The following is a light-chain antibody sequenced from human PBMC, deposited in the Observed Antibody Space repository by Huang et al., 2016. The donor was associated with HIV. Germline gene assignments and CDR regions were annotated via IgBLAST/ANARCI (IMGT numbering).Light chain of an antibody. CDR3: QQYYTTVWT. CDR1: QRISNS. CDR2: AAS. Sequence: DIQMTQSPSSLSASVGDRVTSTCRASQRISNSLAWYQQQPGKAPKLLLYAASRLESGVPSRFSGSGSGTDYTLTISSLQPEDFATYYCQQYYTTVWTFGQGTKVEIK. V-gene: IGKV1-NL1*01. J-gene: IGKJ1*01.